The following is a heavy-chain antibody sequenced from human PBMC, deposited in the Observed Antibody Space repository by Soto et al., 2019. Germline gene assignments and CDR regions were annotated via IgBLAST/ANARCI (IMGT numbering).Heavy chain of an antibody. CDR1: GCSLSTSGVG. V-gene: IGHV2-5*02. CDR2: IYWDDDK. Sequence: QITLKESGPTLVKPTQTLTLTFTFSGCSLSTSGVGVGWIRPPPGKALEWLALIYWDDDKRYRPSLKSRLTISKDPSKNQVVLTMTNMDPVDTATYYCEHRRVVPAAIAWFDPWGQGTLGTGSS. D-gene: IGHD2-2*01. J-gene: IGHJ5*02. CDR3: EHRRVVPAAIAWFDP.